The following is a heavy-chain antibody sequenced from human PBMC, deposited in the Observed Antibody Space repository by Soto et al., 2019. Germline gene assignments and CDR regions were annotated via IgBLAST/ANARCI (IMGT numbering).Heavy chain of an antibody. CDR3: ASLAAAGKGVDY. CDR1: GGSISSGGYY. D-gene: IGHD6-13*01. V-gene: IGHV4-31*03. Sequence: SETLSLTCTVSGGSISSGGYYWSWIRQHPGKGLEWIGYIYYSGSTYYSPSLKSRVTISVDTSKNQFSLKLSSVTAADTAVYYCASLAAAGKGVDYWGQGTLVTVSS. J-gene: IGHJ4*02. CDR2: IYYSGST.